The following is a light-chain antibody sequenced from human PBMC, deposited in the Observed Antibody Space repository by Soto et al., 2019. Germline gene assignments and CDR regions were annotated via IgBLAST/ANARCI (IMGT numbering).Light chain of an antibody. Sequence: QSVLTQPPSASGSPGQSVTISCTGTSSDVGGYNYVSWYQQHPGKAPKVLIYEVTKRPSGVPDRFSGSKSGNTASLTVSGLQAADEADYYCSSYAGSDNLVFGGGTKLTVL. V-gene: IGLV2-8*01. J-gene: IGLJ2*01. CDR2: EVT. CDR1: SSDVGGYNY. CDR3: SSYAGSDNLV.